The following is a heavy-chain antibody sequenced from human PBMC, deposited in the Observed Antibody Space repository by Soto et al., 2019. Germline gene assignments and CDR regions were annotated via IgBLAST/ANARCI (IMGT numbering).Heavy chain of an antibody. D-gene: IGHD1-20*01. CDR3: ARNNIYGLGL. Sequence: ASVKVSCKVSGYTFHSYDFTWVRQAPGQGLEWMGWIGAYTGNTNYAEKLQGRVSLTIDTSTSTAYMELRSLTSDDTAIYYCARNNIYGLGLWGQGTMVTVSS. V-gene: IGHV1-18*01. CDR1: GYTFHSYD. CDR2: IGAYTGNT. J-gene: IGHJ6*02.